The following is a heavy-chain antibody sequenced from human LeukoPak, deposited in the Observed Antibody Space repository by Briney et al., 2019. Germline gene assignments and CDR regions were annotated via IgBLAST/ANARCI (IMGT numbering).Heavy chain of an antibody. CDR2: IYHSGST. CDR3: ARRSSGSYYVYWYFDL. V-gene: IGHV4-30-2*01. CDR1: GGSISSGGYY. Sequence: KSSETLSLTCTVSGGSISSGGYYWSWIRQPPGQGLEWIGYIYHSGSTYYNPSLKSRVTTSVDTSKNQFSLKLSSVTAADTAVYYCARRSSGSYYVYWYFDLWGRGTLVTVSS. J-gene: IGHJ2*01. D-gene: IGHD1-26*01.